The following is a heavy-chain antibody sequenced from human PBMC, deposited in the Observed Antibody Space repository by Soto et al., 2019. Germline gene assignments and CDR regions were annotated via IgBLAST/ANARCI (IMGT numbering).Heavy chain of an antibody. V-gene: IGHV3-23*01. CDR3: ARSGYHYPLDFDP. Sequence: GGSLRLSCAASGFTFSSSAMSWVRQAPGKGLEWVSAISGSGGSTYYADTVKGRFTVSRDNSKNTLYLQMNSLRAEDTAVYYCARSGYHYPLDFDPWGQGNLVTVSS. D-gene: IGHD3-22*01. CDR2: ISGSGGST. J-gene: IGHJ5*02. CDR1: GFTFSSSA.